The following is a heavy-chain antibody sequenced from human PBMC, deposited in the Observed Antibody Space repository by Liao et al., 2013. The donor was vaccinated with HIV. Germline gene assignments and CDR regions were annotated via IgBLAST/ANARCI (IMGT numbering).Heavy chain of an antibody. Sequence: QVQLQESGSGLVKPSETLSLTCTVSGGTISSYYWSWIRQSPGKGLEWIGYIFYSGSPNYNPSLKSRVTMSVDTSKNQFSLKLSSVTAADTAVYYCARGQGYTSTWYDWYFDLWGRWHPGHCLL. D-gene: IGHD6-13*01. CDR2: IFYSGSP. J-gene: IGHJ2*01. CDR3: ARGQGYTSTWYDWYFDL. V-gene: IGHV4-59*12. CDR1: GGTISSYY.